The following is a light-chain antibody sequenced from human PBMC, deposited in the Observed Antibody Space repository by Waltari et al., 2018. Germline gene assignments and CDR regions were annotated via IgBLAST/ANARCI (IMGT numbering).Light chain of an antibody. V-gene: IGKV3-20*01. CDR1: QSISRY. J-gene: IGKJ1*01. Sequence: MMLTQSPVTLSLSPGERATLSCRASQSISRYLAWYQQKPGQAPRLLIYGASTRATGIPDRFSGSGSGTDFSLTISGLEPEDSAVYYCQHHFRLPATFGQGTKVEIK. CDR3: QHHFRLPAT. CDR2: GAS.